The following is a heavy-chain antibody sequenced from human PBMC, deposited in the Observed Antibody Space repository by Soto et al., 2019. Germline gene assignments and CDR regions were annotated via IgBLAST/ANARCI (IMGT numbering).Heavy chain of an antibody. J-gene: IGHJ3*02. Sequence: SETLSLTCTVSGGSISSYYWSWIRQPPGKGLEWIGYIYYSGSTYYNPSLKSRVTIPVDTSKNQFSLKLSSVTAADTAVYYCARPRRGYSYGYHDSSGYYYVDAFDIWGQGTMVTFPS. D-gene: IGHD3-22*01. V-gene: IGHV4-59*12. CDR1: GGSISSYY. CDR2: IYYSGST. CDR3: ARPRRGYSYGYHDSSGYYYVDAFDI.